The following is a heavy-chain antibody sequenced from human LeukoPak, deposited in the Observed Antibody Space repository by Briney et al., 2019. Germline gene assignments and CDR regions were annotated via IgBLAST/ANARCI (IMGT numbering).Heavy chain of an antibody. CDR3: AKDVMATIKSYFDY. J-gene: IGHJ4*02. Sequence: PGRSLRLSCAASGFTFDDYAMHWVRQAPGKGLEWVSGISWNSGSRGYADSVKGRFTISRDNAKNSLYLQMNSLRAEDTALYYCAKDVMATIKSYFDYWGQGTLVTVSS. CDR2: ISWNSGSR. CDR1: GFTFDDYA. D-gene: IGHD5-24*01. V-gene: IGHV3-9*01.